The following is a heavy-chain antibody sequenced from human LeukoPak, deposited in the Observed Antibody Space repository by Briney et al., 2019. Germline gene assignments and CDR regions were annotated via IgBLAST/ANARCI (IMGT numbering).Heavy chain of an antibody. CDR1: GGTFSSYA. V-gene: IGHV1-69*13. CDR3: ARGKGPGYDLSSYYYYGMDV. D-gene: IGHD3-16*01. Sequence: GASVKVSCKASGGTFSSYAISWVRQAPGQGLEWMGGIIPIFGTANYAQKFQGRVTITADESTSTAYMEPSSLRSEDTAVYYCARGKGPGYDLSSYYYYGMDVWGQGTTVTVSS. J-gene: IGHJ6*02. CDR2: IIPIFGTA.